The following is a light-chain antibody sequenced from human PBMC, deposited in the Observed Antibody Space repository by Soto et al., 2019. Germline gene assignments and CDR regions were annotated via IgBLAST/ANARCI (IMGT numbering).Light chain of an antibody. CDR1: SSNIGSNY. V-gene: IGLV1-47*01. CDR2: RNN. CDR3: ATWDDSLSGVV. Sequence: QSVLTQPPSASATPGQRVTLSCSGSSSNIGSNYVYWYQQLPGTAPKLLIYRNNQRPSGVPDRFSGSKSGTSASLAISGLRSDDEADYYCATWDDSLSGVVFGGGTKLTVL. J-gene: IGLJ2*01.